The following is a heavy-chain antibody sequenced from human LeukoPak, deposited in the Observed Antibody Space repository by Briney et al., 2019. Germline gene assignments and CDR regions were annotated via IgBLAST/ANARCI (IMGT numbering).Heavy chain of an antibody. CDR2: INSDGSST. V-gene: IGHV3-74*01. J-gene: IGHJ6*02. CDR3: AKKSGGYDFYYYYGMDV. CDR1: GFTFSSYW. Sequence: GGSLRLSCAASGFTFSSYWMHWVRQAPGKGLVWVSRINSDGSSTSYADSVKGRFTISRDNSKNTLYLQMNSLRAEDTAVYYCAKKSGGYDFYYYYGMDVWGQGTTVTVSS. D-gene: IGHD5-12*01.